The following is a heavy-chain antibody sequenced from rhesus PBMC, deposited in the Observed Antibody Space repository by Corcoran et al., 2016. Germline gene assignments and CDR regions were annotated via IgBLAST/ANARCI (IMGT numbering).Heavy chain of an antibody. CDR3: TRGFESSYFDL. J-gene: IGHJ2*01. CDR1: GYTLTSYY. CDR2: SSPENGNK. V-gene: IGHV1-1*01. Sequence: QVQLVQSGAEIKQPGASVKLSCKASGYTLTSYYLTWVRQAPGQGLEWIGLSSPENGNKGDAQNVQGRVTITTDTSTSTGYMELSSLRSEDTAVYYCTRGFESSYFDLWGPGTPITISS.